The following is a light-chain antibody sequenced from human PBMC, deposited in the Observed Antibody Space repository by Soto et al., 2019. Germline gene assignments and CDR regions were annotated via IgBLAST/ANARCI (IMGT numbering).Light chain of an antibody. Sequence: THPGSVCWSPGHSITISCIGTSRDVGGYNYVSWYQHHPGEAPKLMIYEVSNRPSGVSDRFSAAKSGNTASLTISGLQAEDEAHYYLSSFTISSTLPFVFGTWTRITVL. CDR1: SRDVGGYNY. V-gene: IGLV2-14*01. CDR2: EVS. CDR3: SSFTISSTLPFV. J-gene: IGLJ1*01.